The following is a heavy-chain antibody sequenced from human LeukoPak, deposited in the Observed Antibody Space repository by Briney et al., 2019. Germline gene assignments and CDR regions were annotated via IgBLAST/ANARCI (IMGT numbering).Heavy chain of an antibody. D-gene: IGHD3-3*01. CDR3: ARDVLYDGIDWFDP. CDR2: IYYSGST. Sequence: SETLSLTCTVSGGSISSGGYCWSWIRQHPGKGLEWIGYIYYSGSTYYNPSLKSRVTISVDTSKNQFSLKLSSVTAADTAVYYCARDVLYDGIDWFDPWGQGTLVTVSS. V-gene: IGHV4-31*03. J-gene: IGHJ5*02. CDR1: GGSISSGGYC.